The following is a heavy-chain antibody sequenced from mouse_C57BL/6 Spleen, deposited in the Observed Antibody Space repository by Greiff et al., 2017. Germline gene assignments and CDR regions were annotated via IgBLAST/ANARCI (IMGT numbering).Heavy chain of an antibody. CDR1: GYTFTDYE. V-gene: IGHV1-15*01. J-gene: IGHJ4*01. CDR3: TRDDYDYAMDY. CDR2: MDPETGGT. D-gene: IGHD2-4*01. Sequence: QVQLQQSGAELVRPGASVTLSCKASGYTFTDYEMHWVKQTPVHGLEWIGAMDPETGGTAYNQKFKGKAILTADKSSSTAYMELRSLTSEDSAVYYCTRDDYDYAMDYWGQGTSVTVSS.